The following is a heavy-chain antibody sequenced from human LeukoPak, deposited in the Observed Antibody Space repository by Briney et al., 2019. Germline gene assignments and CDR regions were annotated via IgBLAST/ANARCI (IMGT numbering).Heavy chain of an antibody. V-gene: IGHV1-69*05. Sequence: GASVKVSCKASGGTFSSYAISWVRQAPGQGLEWMGRIIPIFGTANYAQKFQGRVTITTDESTSTVYMELSSLRSEDTAVYYCARDRTMVRGQTYDYWGQGTLVTVSS. CDR3: ARDRTMVRGQTYDY. CDR1: GGTFSSYA. J-gene: IGHJ4*02. D-gene: IGHD3-10*01. CDR2: IIPIFGTA.